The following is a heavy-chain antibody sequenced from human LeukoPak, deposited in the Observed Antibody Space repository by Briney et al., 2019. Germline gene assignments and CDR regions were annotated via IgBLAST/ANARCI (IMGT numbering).Heavy chain of an antibody. CDR1: GFTLSSYA. CDR3: ATNWGLSLDY. CDR2: ISGSGGST. V-gene: IGHV3-23*01. D-gene: IGHD7-27*01. J-gene: IGHJ4*02. Sequence: PGGSLRLSCAASGFTLSSYAMSWVRQAPGKGLEWVSAISGSGGSTYYADSVKGRFTISRDNSKNALYLQMNSLRAEDTAVYYCATNWGLSLDYWGQGTLVTVSS.